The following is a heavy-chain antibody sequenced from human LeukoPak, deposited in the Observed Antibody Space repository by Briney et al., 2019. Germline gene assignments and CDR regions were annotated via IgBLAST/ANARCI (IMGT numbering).Heavy chain of an antibody. CDR1: GYTFTGYY. V-gene: IGHV1-2*02. D-gene: IGHD3-22*01. J-gene: IGHJ4*02. CDR3: ASGGTMIEHYFDY. Sequence: ASVKVSCKASGYTFTGYYMHWVRQAPGQGLEWMGWINPNCGGTNYAQKFQGRVTMTRDTSISTAYMELSRLRSDDTAVYYCASGGTMIEHYFDYWGQGTLVTVSS. CDR2: INPNCGGT.